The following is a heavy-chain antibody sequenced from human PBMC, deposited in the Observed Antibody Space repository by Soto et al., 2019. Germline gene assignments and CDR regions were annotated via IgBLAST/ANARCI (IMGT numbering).Heavy chain of an antibody. D-gene: IGHD2-15*01. CDR3: ARGRGYCSGSSCYSSLGRYYYGMDV. V-gene: IGHV4-34*01. J-gene: IGHJ6*02. CDR2: INHSGST. Sequence: SETLSLTCTVSGGSISSYYWSWIRQPPGKGLEWIGEINHSGSTNYNPSLKSRVTISVDTSKNQFSLKLSSVTAADTAVYYCARGRGYCSGSSCYSSLGRYYYGMDVWGQGTTVTVSS. CDR1: GGSISSYY.